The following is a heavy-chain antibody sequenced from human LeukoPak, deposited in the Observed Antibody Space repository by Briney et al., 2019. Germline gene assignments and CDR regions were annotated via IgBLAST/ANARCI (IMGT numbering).Heavy chain of an antibody. CDR2: ISGSGGST. CDR3: AKGGQESGRFFDH. Sequence: GGSLRLSCAASGFTFSSYAMSRVRQAPGKGLEWVSAISGSGGSTYYADSVKGRFTISRDNSKNTLYLQMNSLRAEDTAVYYCAKGGQESGRFFDHWGQGTLVTVPS. V-gene: IGHV3-23*01. CDR1: GFTFSSYA. D-gene: IGHD1-26*01. J-gene: IGHJ4*02.